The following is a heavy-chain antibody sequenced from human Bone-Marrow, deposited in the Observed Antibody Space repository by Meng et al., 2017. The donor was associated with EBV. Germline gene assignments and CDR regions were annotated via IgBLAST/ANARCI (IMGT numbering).Heavy chain of an antibody. CDR3: ARRSPTGTFDY. Sequence: QGQLPQLGAGLLKPSETLSLTCAVYGGSFSGDYWSWFRQPPGKGLEWIGEINHSGSTNYNPSLKSRGTISVDTSKNQFSLKLSSVTAADTAVYYCARRSPTGTFDYWGQGTLVTVSS. CDR2: INHSGST. V-gene: IGHV4-34*01. J-gene: IGHJ4*02. D-gene: IGHD1/OR15-1a*01. CDR1: GGSFSGDY.